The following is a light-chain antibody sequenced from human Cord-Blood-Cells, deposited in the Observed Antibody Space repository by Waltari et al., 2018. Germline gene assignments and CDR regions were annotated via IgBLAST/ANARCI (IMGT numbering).Light chain of an antibody. CDR2: DSS. CDR1: QDISNY. Sequence: DIQMTQSPSSLSASVGDRVTITCQASQDISNYLNWYHQKQGKAPELLIYDSSNLETGVPSRFSGSGSGTDFTFTISSLQPEDIATYYCQQYDNLPLTFGGGTKVEIK. CDR3: QQYDNLPLT. V-gene: IGKV1-33*01. J-gene: IGKJ4*01.